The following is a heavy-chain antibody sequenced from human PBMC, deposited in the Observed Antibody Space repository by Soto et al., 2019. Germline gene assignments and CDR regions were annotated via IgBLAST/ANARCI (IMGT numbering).Heavy chain of an antibody. D-gene: IGHD2-2*01. CDR2: IIPIFGTA. CDR1: GGTFSSYA. V-gene: IGHV1-69*13. CDR3: ARLEVPAAISYYYGMDV. Sequence: RASVKVSCKASGGTFSSYAISWVRQAPGQGLEWMGGIIPIFGTANYAQKFRGRVRITADESTSTAYMELSSLRSEDTAVYYCARLEVPAAISYYYGMDVWGQGITVTVAS. J-gene: IGHJ6*02.